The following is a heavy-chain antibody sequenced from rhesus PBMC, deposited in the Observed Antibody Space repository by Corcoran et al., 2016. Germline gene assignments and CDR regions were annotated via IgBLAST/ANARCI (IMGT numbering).Heavy chain of an antibody. V-gene: IGHV4-169*01. Sequence: QLQLQESGPGLVKPSETLSVTCAVSGGSISSSYWSWIRQAPGKGLEWIGYIYGRGSSPNYNPSLKSRVTLSVDTSKNQLSLKLSSVTTADTAVYYCARGEYYYEDAFDFWGQGLKVTVSS. CDR1: GGSISSSY. CDR2: IYGRGSSP. CDR3: ARGEYYYEDAFDF. J-gene: IGHJ3*01. D-gene: IGHD3-28*01.